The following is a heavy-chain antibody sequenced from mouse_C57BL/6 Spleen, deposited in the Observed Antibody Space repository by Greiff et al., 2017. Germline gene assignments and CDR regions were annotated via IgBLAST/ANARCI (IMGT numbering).Heavy chain of an antibody. Sequence: VQLQQSGPELVKPGASVKLSCKASGYSFTGYYMNWVKQSPEKSLEWIGEINPSTGGTTYNQKFKAKATLTVDKSSSTAYMQLKSLTSEDSAVYYCARGNFHFDYWGQGTTLTVSS. CDR1: GYSFTGYY. J-gene: IGHJ2*01. CDR2: INPSTGGT. V-gene: IGHV1-42*01. D-gene: IGHD2-1*01. CDR3: ARGNFHFDY.